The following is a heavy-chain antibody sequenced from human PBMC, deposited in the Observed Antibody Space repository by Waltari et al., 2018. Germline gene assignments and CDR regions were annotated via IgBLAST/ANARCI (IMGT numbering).Heavy chain of an antibody. V-gene: IGHV1-2*04. D-gene: IGHD2-8*01. CDR3: ARRSCNGECYAPYVY. Sequence: QVQLVPSRAEVTKPGPSVKVSCTPCGYSFPYYHVHCVRQAPGQGLEWMGWINPKSGGTYYAQTFQGWVTMTRDTSTSTVYMELSSLKSDDTAVYYCARRSCNGECYAPYVYWGQGTLVTVSS. CDR2: INPKSGGT. CDR1: GYSFPYYH. J-gene: IGHJ4*02.